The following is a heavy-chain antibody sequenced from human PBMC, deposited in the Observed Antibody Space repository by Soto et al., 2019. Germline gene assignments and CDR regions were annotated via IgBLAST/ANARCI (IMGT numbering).Heavy chain of an antibody. V-gene: IGHV4-59*12. CDR1: GGSISSYY. CDR3: ARDSWSGFYNYNYHGMDV. Sequence: SETLSLTCTVSGGSISSYYWSWIRQPPGKGLEWIGYIYYSGSTNYNPSLKSRVTISVDTSKNQFSLTVSSVTAADTAVYYCARDSWSGFYNYNYHGMDVWGQGTTVTVSS. J-gene: IGHJ6*02. CDR2: IYYSGST. D-gene: IGHD3-3*01.